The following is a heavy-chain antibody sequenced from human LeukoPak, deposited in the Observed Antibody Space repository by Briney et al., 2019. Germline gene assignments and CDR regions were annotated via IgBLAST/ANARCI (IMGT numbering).Heavy chain of an antibody. CDR3: ARGVTTVTPLYYYYGMDV. Sequence: NPSETLSLTCAVYGGSFSGYYWSWIRQPPGKGLEWIGEINHSGSTNYNPSLKGRVTISVDTSKNQFSLKLSSVTAADTAVYYCARGVTTVTPLYYYYGMDVWGQGTTVTVSS. CDR2: INHSGST. CDR1: GGSFSGYY. J-gene: IGHJ6*02. V-gene: IGHV4-34*01. D-gene: IGHD4-17*01.